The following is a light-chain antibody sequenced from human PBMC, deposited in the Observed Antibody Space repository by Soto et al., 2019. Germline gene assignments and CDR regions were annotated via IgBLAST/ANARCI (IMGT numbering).Light chain of an antibody. V-gene: IGKV2-30*02. CDR2: KVS. CDR1: QSLVHSDGRAY. CDR3: LVGTHGVT. Sequence: LMTQSPLSLPVTLGQPASISCRSSQSLVHSDGRAYLSWFQQRPGQSPRRLIYKVSNRDSGVPDRFSGGGSGTDFTLRISRVEAEDVGVYSCLVGTHGVTFGQGTRLEIK. J-gene: IGKJ5*01.